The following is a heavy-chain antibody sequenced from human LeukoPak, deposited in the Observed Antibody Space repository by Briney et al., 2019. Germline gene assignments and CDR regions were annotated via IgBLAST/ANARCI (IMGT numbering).Heavy chain of an antibody. CDR1: GFTFTSHD. Sequence: SVKVSCKASGFTFTSHDYNWVRQAPGQGLEWMGGIIPIFGTANYAQKFQGRVTITADESTSTAYMELSSLRSEDTAMYYCARGRCSSTSCYYYYYGMDVWGQGTTVTVSS. CDR2: IIPIFGTA. V-gene: IGHV1-69*13. D-gene: IGHD2-2*01. CDR3: ARGRCSSTSCYYYYYGMDV. J-gene: IGHJ6*02.